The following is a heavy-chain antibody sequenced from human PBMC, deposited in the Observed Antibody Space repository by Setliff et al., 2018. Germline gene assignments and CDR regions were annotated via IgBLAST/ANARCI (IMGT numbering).Heavy chain of an antibody. CDR1: DGSLSTYY. J-gene: IGHJ6*04. CDR3: ARKKTNDFWSGYYDLGGDV. D-gene: IGHD3-3*01. V-gene: IGHV4-59*12. Sequence: ASETLSLTCTVSDGSLSTYYWSWIRQPPGKGLEFIGYVYYSGTANYSPSLRSRLTISVDTSKNQLSLKLSSVTAADTAVYYCARKKTNDFWSGYYDLGGDVWGKGTMVTVSS. CDR2: VYYSGTA.